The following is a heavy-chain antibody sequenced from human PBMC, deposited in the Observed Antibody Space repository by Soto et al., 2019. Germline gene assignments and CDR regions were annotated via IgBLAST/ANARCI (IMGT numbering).Heavy chain of an antibody. D-gene: IGHD6-6*01. CDR1: GFTFSNAW. Sequence: GGSLRLSCAASGFTFSNAWMSWVRQAPGKGLEWVGRIKSKTDGGTTDYAAPVKGRFTISRDDSKNTLYLQMNSLKTEDTAVYYCTARIAALYGGYYYYGMDVWGQGTTVTVSS. CDR2: IKSKTDGGTT. CDR3: TARIAALYGGYYYYGMDV. V-gene: IGHV3-15*01. J-gene: IGHJ6*02.